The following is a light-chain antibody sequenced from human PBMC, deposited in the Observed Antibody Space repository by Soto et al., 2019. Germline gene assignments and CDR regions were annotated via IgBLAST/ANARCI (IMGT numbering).Light chain of an antibody. V-gene: IGKV3-15*01. CDR2: GAS. J-gene: IGKJ2*01. Sequence: EIVMTQSPATLSVSPGERATLSCRASQSVSSKLAWYQQKPGQAPRLLIYGASTRATGIPARFSGSGSGTEFTLTISRLQSEDYAFYYCQQYNKWYTFGQGTKLEIK. CDR3: QQYNKWYT. CDR1: QSVSSK.